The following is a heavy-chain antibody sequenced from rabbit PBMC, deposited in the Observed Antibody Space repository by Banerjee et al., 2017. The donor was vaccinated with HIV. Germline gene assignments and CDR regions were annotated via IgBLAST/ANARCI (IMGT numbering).Heavy chain of an antibody. Sequence: QEQLEESGGDLVKPGGSLKLSCKASGFDFSSYYMSWVRQAPGKGLEWIGYSEPVFGNTYSASWVKGRFSISKTSSTTVTLQMTSLTAADTATCFCVRDGGVLVAGAFNLWGQGTLSPS. D-gene: IGHD4-1*01. CDR3: VRDGGVLVAGAFNL. CDR2: SEPVFGNT. V-gene: IGHV1S45*01. CDR1: GFDFSSYYM. J-gene: IGHJ4*01.